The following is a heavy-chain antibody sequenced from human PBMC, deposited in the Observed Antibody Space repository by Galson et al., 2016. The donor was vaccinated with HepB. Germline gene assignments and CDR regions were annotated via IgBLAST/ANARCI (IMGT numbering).Heavy chain of an antibody. J-gene: IGHJ6*02. V-gene: IGHV3-7*01. CDR3: AREGLSDYGDYKYYYYALDV. CDR2: IKHDGSEQ. D-gene: IGHD4-17*01. CDR1: W. Sequence: WMTWVRQAPGQGLEWVANIKHDGSEQYYVDSVKGRFTISRDNAKNSLYLQMNSLRAEDTAVYYCAREGLSDYGDYKYYYYALDVWGQGTTVTVSS.